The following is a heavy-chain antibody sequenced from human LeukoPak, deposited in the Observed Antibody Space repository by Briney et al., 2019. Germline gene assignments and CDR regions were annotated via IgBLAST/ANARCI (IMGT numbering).Heavy chain of an antibody. V-gene: IGHV1-69*13. J-gene: IGHJ3*02. CDR3: ARGGISRLAFDI. D-gene: IGHD2/OR15-2a*01. CDR2: IIPIFGTA. CDR1: GGTFSSYA. Sequence: SVKVSCKASGGTFSSYAISWVRQAPGQGLEWMGGIIPIFGTANYAQKFQGRVTITADESTSTAYKELSSLRSEDTAVYYCARGGISRLAFDIWGQGTMVTVSS.